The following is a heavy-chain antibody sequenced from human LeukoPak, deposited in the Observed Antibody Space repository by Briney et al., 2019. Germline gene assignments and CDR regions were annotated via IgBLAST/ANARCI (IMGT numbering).Heavy chain of an antibody. CDR3: AREAGSDSSGYYYRNSDL. CDR2: IYYSGNT. CDR1: GGSISSYY. Sequence: SETLSLTCTVSGGSISSYYWSWVRQPPGKGLEWVGYIYYSGNTNYSPSLKSRVTISVDTSKNQFSLKLSSVTAADTAVYYCAREAGSDSSGYYYRNSDLWGRGTLVTVSS. D-gene: IGHD3-22*01. V-gene: IGHV4-59*01. J-gene: IGHJ2*01.